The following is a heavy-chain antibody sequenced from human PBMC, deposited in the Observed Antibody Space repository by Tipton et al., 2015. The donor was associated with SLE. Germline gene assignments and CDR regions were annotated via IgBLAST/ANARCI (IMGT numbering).Heavy chain of an antibody. CDR3: ARDQGGVADFDY. CDR1: GGSISSYY. CDR2: IHHSGSA. J-gene: IGHJ4*02. D-gene: IGHD2-15*01. Sequence: TLSLTCTVSGGSISSYYWSWIQQPPGKGLEWIGYIHHSGSANYNPSLKSRVTISVDTSKAQFSLKLSSVTAADTAVYFCARDQGGVADFDYWGQGTLVTVSS. V-gene: IGHV4-59*01.